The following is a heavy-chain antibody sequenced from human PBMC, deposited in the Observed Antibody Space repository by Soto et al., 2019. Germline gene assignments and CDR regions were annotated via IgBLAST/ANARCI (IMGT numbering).Heavy chain of an antibody. Sequence: GGSLRLSCAASGFTFSSYGMHWVRQAPGKGLEWVAVIWYDGSNKYYADSVKGRFTISRDNSKNTLYLQMNSLRAEDTAVYYCASLLVRDYYYMDVWGQGTAVTVS. CDR3: ASLLVRDYYYMDV. CDR1: GFTFSSYG. D-gene: IGHD3-10*01. J-gene: IGHJ6*03. CDR2: IWYDGSNK. V-gene: IGHV3-33*01.